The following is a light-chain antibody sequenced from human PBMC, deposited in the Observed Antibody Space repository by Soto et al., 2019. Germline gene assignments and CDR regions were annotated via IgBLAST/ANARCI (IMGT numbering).Light chain of an antibody. V-gene: IGKV3-20*01. Sequence: EIVLTQSPGTLSLSPGERATLSCRASQSVSSSYLIWYQQKPGQAPRLLIYGASSRATGIPDRFSGSGSGTDFTLTISRLEPEDFAVYYCQQSGSSPPYTFGQGTKLEIK. CDR2: GAS. J-gene: IGKJ2*01. CDR1: QSVSSSY. CDR3: QQSGSSPPYT.